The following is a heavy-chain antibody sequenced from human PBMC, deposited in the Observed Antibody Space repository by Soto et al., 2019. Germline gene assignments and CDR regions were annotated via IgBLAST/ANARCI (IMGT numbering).Heavy chain of an antibody. V-gene: IGHV4-39*01. J-gene: IGHJ5*02. CDR3: ARLWVGATTEGWFDP. CDR1: GGSISSSSYY. D-gene: IGHD1-26*01. CDR2: IYYSGST. Sequence: TSETLSLTCTVSGGSISSSSYYWGWIRQPPGKGLEWIGSIYYSGSTYYNPSLKSRVTISVDTSKNQFSLKLSSVTAADTAVYYCARLWVGATTEGWFDPWGQGTLVTVSS.